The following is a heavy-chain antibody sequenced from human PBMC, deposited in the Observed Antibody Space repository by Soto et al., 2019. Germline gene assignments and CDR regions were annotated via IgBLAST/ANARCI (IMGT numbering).Heavy chain of an antibody. CDR3: AKDRSPGATTWNVY. D-gene: IGHD1-26*01. CDR2: ISGSGFSK. CDR1: GVRFIRRA. Sequence: GGSLGLACVFSGVRFIRRAMNWFRQAPGNGLDWCSTISGSGFSKYYADSVKGRFTISRDNSNNTVSLQMNSLRAEDAAVYYCAKDRSPGATTWNVYWGQGTLVTVS. V-gene: IGHV3-23*01. J-gene: IGHJ4*02.